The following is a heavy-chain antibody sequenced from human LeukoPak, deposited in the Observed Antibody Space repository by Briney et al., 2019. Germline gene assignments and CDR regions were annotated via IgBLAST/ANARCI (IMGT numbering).Heavy chain of an antibody. V-gene: IGHV4-4*02. CDR2: IYHSGST. CDR1: GGSISSSNW. J-gene: IGHJ4*02. Sequence: SETLSLTCAVSGGSISSSNWWSWVRQPPGKGLEWIGEIYHSGSTNYNPSLKSRVTISVDKSKNQFSLKLSSVTAADTAVYYCARGRGRGIAAAGTDFDYWGQGTLVTVSS. CDR3: ARGRGRGIAAAGTDFDY. D-gene: IGHD6-13*01.